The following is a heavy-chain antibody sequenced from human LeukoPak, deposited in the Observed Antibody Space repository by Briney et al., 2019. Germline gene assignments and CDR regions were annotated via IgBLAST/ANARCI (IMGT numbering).Heavy chain of an antibody. V-gene: IGHV1-18*01. CDR2: ISAYNGNT. J-gene: IGHJ6*03. D-gene: IGHD3-10*01. Sequence: ASVKVSCKASGYTFTSFGISWVRQAPGQGLEWMGWISAYNGNTNYAQKLQGRVTMTTDTSTSTAYMELRSLRSDDTAVYYCARGAGRSFYSNYYYYMDVWGKGTTVTVSS. CDR1: GYTFTSFG. CDR3: ARGAGRSFYSNYYYYMDV.